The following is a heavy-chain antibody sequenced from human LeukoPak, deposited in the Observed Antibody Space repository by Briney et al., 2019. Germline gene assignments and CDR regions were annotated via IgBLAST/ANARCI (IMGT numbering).Heavy chain of an antibody. D-gene: IGHD4-11*01. V-gene: IGHV4-61*02. CDR3: ARGVTSNGFGP. CDR2: IYTSGST. Sequence: PSETLSLTCTVSGGPLSSNGDYWPWIRQPAGKGLEWIVRIYTSGSTNFSPSLKSRVTISVDTSRNQFSLKLNSVIAADTAVYYCARGVTSNGFGPWGQGTLVTVSS. CDR1: GGPLSSNGDY. J-gene: IGHJ5*02.